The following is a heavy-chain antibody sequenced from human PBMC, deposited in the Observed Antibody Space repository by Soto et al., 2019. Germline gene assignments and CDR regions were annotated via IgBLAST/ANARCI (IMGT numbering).Heavy chain of an antibody. CDR3: ARHREVATYFFDY. Sequence: QMQLVQSGPEVKKPGTSVKVSCKASTFTFTSSAVQWVRQARGQRLEWIGWIGVVSGNTKYVQNFQGRVTITRDMSSGTAYVELSSLRSEDTAVYYCARHREVATYFFDYWGQGTLLTVSS. CDR1: TFTFTSSA. V-gene: IGHV1-58*01. D-gene: IGHD2-15*01. CDR2: IGVVSGNT. J-gene: IGHJ4*02.